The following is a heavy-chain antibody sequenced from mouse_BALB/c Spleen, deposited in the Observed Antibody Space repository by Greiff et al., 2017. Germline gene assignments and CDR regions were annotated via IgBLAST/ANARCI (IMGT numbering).Heavy chain of an antibody. Sequence: VQLQQSGPDLVAPSQSLSITCTVSGFSLTSYGVHWVRQPPGKGLEWLVVIWSDGSTTYNSALKSRLSISKDNSKSQVFLKMNSLQTDDTAMYYCARHGSHYYGSKGLYAMDYWGQGTSVTVSS. D-gene: IGHD1-1*01. CDR3: ARHGSHYYGSKGLYAMDY. V-gene: IGHV2-6-2*01. CDR1: GFSLTSYG. J-gene: IGHJ4*01. CDR2: IWSDGST.